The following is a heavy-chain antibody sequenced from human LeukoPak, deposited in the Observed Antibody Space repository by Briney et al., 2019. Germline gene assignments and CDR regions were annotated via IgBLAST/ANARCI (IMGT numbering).Heavy chain of an antibody. CDR2: IKSKTDGGTT. CDR3: TTGIAAALDAFDI. Sequence: GGSLRLSCAASGFTFSNAWMSWVRQAPGKGLEWVGRIKSKTDGGTTDYAAPVKGRFTISRDDSKNTLYLQMNSLKTEDTAVYYCTTGIAAALDAFDIWGQGTMVTVSS. CDR1: GFTFSNAW. V-gene: IGHV3-15*01. J-gene: IGHJ3*02. D-gene: IGHD6-13*01.